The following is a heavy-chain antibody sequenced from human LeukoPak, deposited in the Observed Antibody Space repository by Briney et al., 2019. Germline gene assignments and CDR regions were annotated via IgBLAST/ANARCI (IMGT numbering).Heavy chain of an antibody. J-gene: IGHJ4*02. Sequence: GGSLRLSCAASGFTFSSYAMHWVRQAPGKGLEWVAVISYDGSNKYYADSVKGRFTISRDNSKNTLYLQMNSLRAEDTAVYYCARDDSNYYGSGSYGEVFGYWGQGTLVTVSS. CDR2: ISYDGSNK. CDR1: GFTFSSYA. V-gene: IGHV3-30*04. D-gene: IGHD3-10*01. CDR3: ARDDSNYYGSGSYGEVFGY.